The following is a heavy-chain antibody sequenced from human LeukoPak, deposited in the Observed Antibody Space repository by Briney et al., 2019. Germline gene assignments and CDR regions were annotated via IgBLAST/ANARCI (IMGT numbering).Heavy chain of an antibody. V-gene: IGHV3-7*01. CDR3: ARDRIQLWLPGLGAFDI. D-gene: IGHD5-18*01. CDR2: IKQDGSDK. J-gene: IGHJ3*02. Sequence: GGSLRLSCAASGFTFTKYWMTWVRQAPGKGLEWVGSIKQDGSDKNYMDSVKGRFTISRDNSKNTLYLQMDSLRAEDTAVYYCARDRIQLWLPGLGAFDIWGQGTMVTVSS. CDR1: GFTFTKYW.